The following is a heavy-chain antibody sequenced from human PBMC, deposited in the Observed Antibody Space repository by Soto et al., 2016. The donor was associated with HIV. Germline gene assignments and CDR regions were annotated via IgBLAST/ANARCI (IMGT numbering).Heavy chain of an antibody. J-gene: IGHJ4*02. D-gene: IGHD1-26*01. CDR1: GFSFSTYA. Sequence: EVQLVESGGGLVQPGGSLRLSCAASGFSFSTYAMSWVRQAPGKGLEWVASISGSGSSTYYADSVKGRFTISRDNSKNTLYLQMNSLRAEDTAVYYCTKDLPGRPVGARGRDYFDYWGQGTLVTVSS. CDR3: TKDLPGRPVGARGRDYFDY. CDR2: ISGSGSST. V-gene: IGHV3-23*04.